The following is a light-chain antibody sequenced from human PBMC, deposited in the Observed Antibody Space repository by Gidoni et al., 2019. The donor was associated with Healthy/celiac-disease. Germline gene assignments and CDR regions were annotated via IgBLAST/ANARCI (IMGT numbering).Light chain of an antibody. CDR1: SGDVGSYNL. CDR3: CSYAGSGTWV. J-gene: IGLJ3*02. Sequence: QSALTQPASVSGSPGQSITISCTGTSGDVGSYNLVSWYQQHPGKAPKLMIYEVSKRPSGVSNRFSGSKSGNTASLTISGLQAEDEADYYCCSYAGSGTWVFGGGTKLTVL. V-gene: IGLV2-23*02. CDR2: EVS.